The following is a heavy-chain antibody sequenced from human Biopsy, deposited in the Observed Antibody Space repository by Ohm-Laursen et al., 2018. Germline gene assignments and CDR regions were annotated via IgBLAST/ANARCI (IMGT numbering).Heavy chain of an antibody. V-gene: IGHV4-59*08. Sequence: SDTLSLTCAVSGGSISSFYWTWIRQPPGQGPEWIGDISDSGSTNYKPSLKSRVIISVDTSKNQFSLNLSSVTAADTAVYYCARRASGGRSFDHWGQGTLVTVSS. CDR3: ARRASGGRSFDH. CDR2: ISDSGST. CDR1: GGSISSFY. D-gene: IGHD2-15*01. J-gene: IGHJ4*02.